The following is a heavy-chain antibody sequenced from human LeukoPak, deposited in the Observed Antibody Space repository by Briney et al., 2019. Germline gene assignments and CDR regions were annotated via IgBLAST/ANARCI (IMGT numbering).Heavy chain of an antibody. D-gene: IGHD6-13*01. J-gene: IGHJ4*02. CDR2: ISWNSGSI. CDR1: GFTFSSYA. Sequence: PGGSLRLSCAASGFTFSSYAMSWVRQAPGKGLEWVSGISWNSGSIGYADSVKGRFTISRDNAKNSLYLQMNSLRAEDMALYYCAKDRISGSSWPHFDYWGQGTLVTVSS. V-gene: IGHV3-9*03. CDR3: AKDRISGSSWPHFDY.